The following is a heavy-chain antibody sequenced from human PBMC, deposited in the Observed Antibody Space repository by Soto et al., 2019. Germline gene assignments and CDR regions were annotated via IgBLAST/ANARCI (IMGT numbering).Heavy chain of an antibody. J-gene: IGHJ5*02. CDR3: AKDGGSSGWYNWFDP. CDR1: GFTFSTSG. CDR2: ISHDGSVT. V-gene: IGHV3-30*18. D-gene: IGHD6-13*01. Sequence: QVQMVESGGGVVQPGTSLRLSCATSGFTFSTSGMHWVRQAPGKGLEWVAMISHDGSVTYYTDSVQGRFTISRDTPKNTLYLQMNSLRDEDTAIYYCAKDGGSSGWYNWFDPWGQGTRVTVS.